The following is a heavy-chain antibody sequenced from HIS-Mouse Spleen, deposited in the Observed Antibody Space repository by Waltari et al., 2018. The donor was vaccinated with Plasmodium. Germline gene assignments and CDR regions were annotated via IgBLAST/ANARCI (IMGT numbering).Heavy chain of an antibody. V-gene: IGHV3-23*01. D-gene: IGHD3-9*01. CDR2: ISGSGGST. J-gene: IGHJ4*02. CDR3: AKTIKYYDILTGYPFDY. CDR1: GFTFSSYA. Sequence: EVQLLESGGGLVQPGGSLRLSCAASGFTFSSYAMSWVRQAPGKGLGWVSAISGSGGSTDYADSVKGRFTISRDNSKNTLYLQMNSLRAEDTAVYYCAKTIKYYDILTGYPFDYWGQGTLVTVSS.